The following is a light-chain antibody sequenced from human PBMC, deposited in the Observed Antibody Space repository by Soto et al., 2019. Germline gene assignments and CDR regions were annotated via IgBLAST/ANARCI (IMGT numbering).Light chain of an antibody. CDR2: DAS. CDR3: QLRSNWPPEGIT. J-gene: IGKJ3*01. Sequence: EIVLTQSPGTLSLSPGERATLSCRASQRVSSDRFLAWYQQRPGQAPRLLIYDASNRATGIPARFSGSGSGTDFTLTISSLEPEDFAVYYCQLRSNWPPEGITFGPGTKVDIK. V-gene: IGKV3-11*01. CDR1: QRVSSD.